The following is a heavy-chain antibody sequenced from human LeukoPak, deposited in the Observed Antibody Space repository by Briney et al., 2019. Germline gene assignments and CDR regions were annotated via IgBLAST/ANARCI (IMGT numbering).Heavy chain of an antibody. CDR2: IYYNGRT. CDR1: IHSIKLYY. CDR3: ARCASINDDDFDF. V-gene: IGHV4-59*01. D-gene: IGHD1-1*01. J-gene: IGHJ4*02. Sequence: SETLSLTCTLSIHSIKLYYSTWIRQPPGKGLEWIAYIYYNGRTNYNPSLKSRATISVDKSKNQFSLKLSCVSAANTAVYYCARCASINDDDFDFWGQGTLVTVSS.